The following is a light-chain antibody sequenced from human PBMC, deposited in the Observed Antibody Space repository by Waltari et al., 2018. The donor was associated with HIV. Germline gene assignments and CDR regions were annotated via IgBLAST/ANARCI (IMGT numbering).Light chain of an antibody. CDR1: RSHIGNTY. CDR2: DNN. J-gene: IGLJ2*01. Sequence: QPVLTQPPSVSAAPGQKVPLTCPASRSHIGNTYVSRYQQLPGTSPQLLIFDNNKGPSGIPDRVSGSKSGTSATLGITGLQTGDEADYYCGTWDSSLSAGGVFGGGTKLTVL. CDR3: GTWDSSLSAGGV. V-gene: IGLV1-51*01.